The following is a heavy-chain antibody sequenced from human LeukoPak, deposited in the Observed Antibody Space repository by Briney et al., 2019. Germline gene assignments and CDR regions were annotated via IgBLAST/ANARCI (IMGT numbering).Heavy chain of an antibody. Sequence: ASVEVSCKASGDTSTSYGISSVRQAPGQGLEWMGWISAYNGNTNYAQKLQGRVTMTTDTSTSTAYMELRSLRSDDTAVYYCARGYPLRGLRGHFDYWGQGTLVTVSS. V-gene: IGHV1-18*01. CDR3: ARGYPLRGLRGHFDY. CDR1: GDTSTSYG. CDR2: ISAYNGNT. D-gene: IGHD3-10*01. J-gene: IGHJ4*02.